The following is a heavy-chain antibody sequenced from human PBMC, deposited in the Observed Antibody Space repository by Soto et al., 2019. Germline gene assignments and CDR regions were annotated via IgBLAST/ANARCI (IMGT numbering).Heavy chain of an antibody. CDR3: ARIGSLSCYDLSWFDP. Sequence: QVQLQQWGAGLLKPSETLSLTCAVYGGSFSGYYWSWIRQPPGKGLEWIGEINHSGSTNDNPSLKSRVTISVDTSKNQFSLKLSSVTAADTAVYYCARIGSLSCYDLSWFDPWGQGTLVTVSS. CDR1: GGSFSGYY. D-gene: IGHD5-12*01. V-gene: IGHV4-34*01. J-gene: IGHJ5*02. CDR2: INHSGST.